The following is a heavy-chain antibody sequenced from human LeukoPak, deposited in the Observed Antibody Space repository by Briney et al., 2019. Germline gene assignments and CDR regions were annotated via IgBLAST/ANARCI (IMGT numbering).Heavy chain of an antibody. Sequence: PSETLSLTCTVSGGSISSDTHHWGWIRQPPGKGLQWIGSVYYSGSTYYNPSLRSRVTLSVDTSKDQFSLKLPSVTATDTAMYYCARSGWPLGGFDPWGQGILVTVSS. CDR1: GGSISSDTHH. CDR3: ARSGWPLGGFDP. V-gene: IGHV4-39*01. CDR2: VYYSGST. D-gene: IGHD3-10*01. J-gene: IGHJ5*02.